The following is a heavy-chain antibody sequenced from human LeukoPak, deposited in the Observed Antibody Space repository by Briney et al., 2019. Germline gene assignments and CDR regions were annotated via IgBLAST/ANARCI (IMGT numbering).Heavy chain of an antibody. Sequence: ASVKVFCKASGYTFTSYGISWVRPAPGQGLEWMGTIHPDGYTTTYAQNFQGRVTMTRDTSTSTVYMDLSNLRSEDTAVYYCAREIIAAGKNFDYWGQGTQVTVSS. CDR2: IHPDGYTT. CDR1: GYTFTSYG. V-gene: IGHV1-46*01. CDR3: AREIIAAGKNFDY. J-gene: IGHJ4*02. D-gene: IGHD3-10*01.